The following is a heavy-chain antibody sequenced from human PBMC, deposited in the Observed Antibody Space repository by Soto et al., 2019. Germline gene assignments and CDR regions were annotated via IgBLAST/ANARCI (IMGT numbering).Heavy chain of an antibody. D-gene: IGHD1-26*01. V-gene: IGHV3-48*01. CDR3: ARDRSWSYANFDY. Sequence: GGSLRLSCAASGFTFSSYSMNWVRQAPGKGLEWVSYISSSSSTIYYADSVKGRFTISRDNAKNSLYLQMNSLRAEDTAVYYCARDRSWSYANFDYWGQGTLVTVSS. CDR1: GFTFSSYS. CDR2: ISSSSSTI. J-gene: IGHJ4*02.